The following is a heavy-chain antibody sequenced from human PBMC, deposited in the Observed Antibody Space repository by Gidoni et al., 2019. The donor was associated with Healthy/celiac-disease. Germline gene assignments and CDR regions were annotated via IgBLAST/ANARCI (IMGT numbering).Heavy chain of an antibody. CDR1: GFTFDDYA. V-gene: IGHV3-9*01. CDR2: ISWNSGSI. J-gene: IGHJ4*02. CDR3: AKAPYGDGDYFDY. Sequence: EVQLVESGGGLVQPGRSLRLSCAASGFTFDDYAMNWVRQAPGKGLEWVSGISWNSGSIGYADSVKGRFTISRDNAKNSLYLQMNSLRAEDTALYYCAKAPYGDGDYFDYWGQGTLVTVSS. D-gene: IGHD4-17*01.